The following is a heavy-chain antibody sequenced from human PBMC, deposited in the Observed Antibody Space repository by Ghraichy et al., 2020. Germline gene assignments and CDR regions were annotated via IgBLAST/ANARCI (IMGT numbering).Heavy chain of an antibody. V-gene: IGHV1-69*13. Sequence: SVKVSCKASGGTFSSYAISWVRQAPGQGLEWMGGIIPIFGTANYAQKFQGRVTITADESTSTAYMELSSLRSEDTAVYYCARDPRYGSSTSCNWGDYWGQGTLVTVSS. CDR1: GGTFSSYA. J-gene: IGHJ4*02. CDR2: IIPIFGTA. CDR3: ARDPRYGSSTSCNWGDY. D-gene: IGHD2-2*01.